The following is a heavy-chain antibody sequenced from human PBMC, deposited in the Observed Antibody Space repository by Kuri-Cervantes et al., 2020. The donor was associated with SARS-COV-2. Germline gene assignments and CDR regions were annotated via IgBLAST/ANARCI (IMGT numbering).Heavy chain of an antibody. Sequence: GGSLRLSCAASGFKFSRTDMHWVRQAPGKGLEWVAFISYDGNNKKCIASGKGRFTISRDNSQNKLYLQMNSLRAEDTAVYYCAKAPRPHWDGGNSGDYWGQGTLVTVSS. D-gene: IGHD4-23*01. V-gene: IGHV3-30*18. CDR2: ISYDGNNK. CDR1: GFKFSRTD. CDR3: AKAPRPHWDGGNSGDY. J-gene: IGHJ4*02.